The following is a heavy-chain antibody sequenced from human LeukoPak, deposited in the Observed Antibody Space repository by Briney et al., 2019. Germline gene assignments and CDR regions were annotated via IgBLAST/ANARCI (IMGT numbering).Heavy chain of an antibody. D-gene: IGHD3-10*01. CDR2: FDPEDGET. CDR3: ATVSQVWFGEPPLGDYYGMDV. V-gene: IGHV1-24*01. CDR1: GYTLTELS. J-gene: IGHJ6*02. Sequence: ASVKVSCKVSGYTLTELSMHWVRQAPGKGLEWMGGFDPEDGETIYAQKFQGRVTMTEDTSTDTAYMELSSLRSEDTAVYYCATVSQVWFGEPPLGDYYGMDVWGQGTTVTVSS.